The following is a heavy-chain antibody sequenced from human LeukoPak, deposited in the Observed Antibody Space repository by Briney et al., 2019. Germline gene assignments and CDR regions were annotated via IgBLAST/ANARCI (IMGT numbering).Heavy chain of an antibody. V-gene: IGHV3-9*01. D-gene: IGHD3-16*02. CDR1: GFTFDDYA. CDR2: ISWNSGSI. CDR3: AKDPTFGGVIAHPYFDY. Sequence: PGRSLRLSCAASGFTFDDYAMHWVRQAPGKGLEWVSGISWNSGSIGYADSVKGRFTISRDNAKNSLYLQMNSLRAEDTALYYCAKDPTFGGVIAHPYFDYWAREPWSPSPQ. J-gene: IGHJ4*02.